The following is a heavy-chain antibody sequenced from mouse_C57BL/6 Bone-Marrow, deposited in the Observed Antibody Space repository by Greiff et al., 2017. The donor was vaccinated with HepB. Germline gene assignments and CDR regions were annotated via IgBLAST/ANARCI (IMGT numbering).Heavy chain of an antibody. V-gene: IGHV14-3*01. CDR3: ARLRNYYYGSSYWYFDV. J-gene: IGHJ1*03. CDR1: GFNIKNTY. D-gene: IGHD1-1*01. Sequence: DVQLQESVAELVRPGASVKLSCTASGFNIKNTYMHWVKQRPEQGLEWIGRIDPANGNTKYAPKFQGKATITADTSSNTAYLQLSSLTSEDTAIYYCARLRNYYYGSSYWYFDVWGTGTTVTVSS. CDR2: IDPANGNT.